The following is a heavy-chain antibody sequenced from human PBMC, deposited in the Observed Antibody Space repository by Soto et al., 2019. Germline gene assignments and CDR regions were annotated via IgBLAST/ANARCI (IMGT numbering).Heavy chain of an antibody. D-gene: IGHD3-22*01. V-gene: IGHV4-39*01. Sequence: SETLSLTCTVSGDSISSSNYYWAWIRQPPGKGLEWIGSIYYSESSHYRGSTYYNPSLKSRVTISVDTSKNQLFLKLSSVTAADTAVYYCARGADWAQTYDSSAPVYSGPVARVTLSS. CDR3: ARGADWAQTYDSSAPVY. CDR2: IYYSESSHYRGST. CDR1: GDSISSSNYY. J-gene: IGHJ4*02.